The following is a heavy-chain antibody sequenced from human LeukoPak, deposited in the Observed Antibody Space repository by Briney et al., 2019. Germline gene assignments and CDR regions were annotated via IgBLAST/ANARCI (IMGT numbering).Heavy chain of an antibody. CDR1: GGSFSGYY. CDR3: ARGRVIFGEFPKYYFDY. J-gene: IGHJ4*02. Sequence: SETLSLTCAVYGGSFSGYYWSWIRQPPGKGLEWIGEINHSGSTNYNPSLKSRVTISVDTSKNQFSLKLSSVTAADTAVYYCARGRVIFGEFPKYYFDYWGQGTLVTVSS. V-gene: IGHV4-34*01. CDR2: INHSGST. D-gene: IGHD3-10*02.